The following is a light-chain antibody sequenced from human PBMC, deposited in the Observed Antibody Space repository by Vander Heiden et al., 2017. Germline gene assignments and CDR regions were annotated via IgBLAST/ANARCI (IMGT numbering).Light chain of an antibody. CDR3: QQYGSSPPYT. CDR1: QNVRNNY. V-gene: IGKV3-20*01. CDR2: GAS. Sequence: EIVLTQAAGTLSLSPGERATLSCRDSQNVRNNYLAWYQQKPRQAPRLLIYGASSRATGIPERFSGSGSGTDFTLTISSREPEDFAVYYCQQYGSSPPYTFGQGTKLDI. J-gene: IGKJ2*01.